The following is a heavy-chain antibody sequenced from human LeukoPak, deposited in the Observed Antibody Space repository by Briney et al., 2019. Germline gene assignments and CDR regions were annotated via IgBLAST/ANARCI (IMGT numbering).Heavy chain of an antibody. CDR3: AREAGYDTGGYPRDY. V-gene: IGHV3-33*01. CDR1: GFTFSNCA. J-gene: IGHJ4*02. Sequence: GRSLRLSCAASGFTFSNCAMHWVRQAPGKGLECVALIWYDGSNEFYADSVKGRFTISRDNSKNTLYLQMSSLRAEDTAIYYCAREAGYDTGGYPRDYWGQGTLVTVSS. D-gene: IGHD2-8*02. CDR2: IWYDGSNE.